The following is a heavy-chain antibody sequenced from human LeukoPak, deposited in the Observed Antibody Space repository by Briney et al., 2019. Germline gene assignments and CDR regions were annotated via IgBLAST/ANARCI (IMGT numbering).Heavy chain of an antibody. J-gene: IGHJ4*02. Sequence: GGSLRLSCAASGFTFSSYGMHWVRQAPGKGLEWVAVIWYDGSNKYYADSVKGRFTISRDNSKNTLYLQMNSLRAEDTAVYYCARESGGGESLDYWGQGTLVTVSS. CDR2: IWYDGSNK. V-gene: IGHV3-33*01. CDR1: GFTFSSYG. D-gene: IGHD3-10*01. CDR3: ARESGGGESLDY.